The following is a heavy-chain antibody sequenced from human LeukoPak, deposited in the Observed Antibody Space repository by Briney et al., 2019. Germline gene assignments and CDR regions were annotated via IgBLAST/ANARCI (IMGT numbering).Heavy chain of an antibody. Sequence: GGSLRLSCAASGFTVSSNYMNWVRQAPGKGLEWVSVIYGGGSTYYADSVKGRFTISRDNSKNTLYLQMNSLRAEDTAVYYCARAYDSSGYYGYCFDYWGQGTLVTVSS. J-gene: IGHJ4*02. CDR2: IYGGGST. CDR3: ARAYDSSGYYGYCFDY. V-gene: IGHV3-53*01. CDR1: GFTVSSNY. D-gene: IGHD3-22*01.